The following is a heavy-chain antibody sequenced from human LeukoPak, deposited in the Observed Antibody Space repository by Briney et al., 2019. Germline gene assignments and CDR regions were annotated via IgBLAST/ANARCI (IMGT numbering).Heavy chain of an antibody. D-gene: IGHD3-22*01. CDR1: GGSISSYY. V-gene: IGHV4-59*01. Sequence: SETLSLTCTVSGGSISSYYWSWIRQPPGKGLGWIGYIYYSGSTNYNPSLKSRVTISVDTSKNQFSLKLSSVTAADTAVYYCARGGDSSGYCFDYWGQGTLVTVSS. CDR2: IYYSGST. J-gene: IGHJ4*02. CDR3: ARGGDSSGYCFDY.